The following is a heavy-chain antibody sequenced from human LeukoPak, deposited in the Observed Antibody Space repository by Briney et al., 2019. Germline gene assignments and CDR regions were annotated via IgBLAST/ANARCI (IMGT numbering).Heavy chain of an antibody. D-gene: IGHD5-18*01. V-gene: IGHV3-23*01. CDR1: GFTFSNYA. CDR3: AKSGYTYGYGSYFDY. J-gene: IGHJ4*02. Sequence: GGSLRLSCAASGFTFSNYAMTWVRQAPGKGLQWVSGLSGGGAGTTYADSVKGRFTISRDNSKNTLFLQMNSLRAEDTAVYYCAKSGYTYGYGSYFDYWGQGALVTVSS. CDR2: LSGGGAGT.